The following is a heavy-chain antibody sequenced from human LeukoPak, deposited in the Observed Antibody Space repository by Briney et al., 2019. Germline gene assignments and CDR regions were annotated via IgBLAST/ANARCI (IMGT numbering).Heavy chain of an antibody. Sequence: SETLSLTCTVSGGSISSYYWSWIRQPPGKGLEWIGYIYTSGSTNYNPSLKSRVTISVDTSKNQFSLKLSSVTAADTAVYHCARGRTGAAALDFWGPGTLVTVSS. CDR2: IYTSGST. V-gene: IGHV4-4*09. D-gene: IGHD2-2*01. CDR3: ARGRTGAAALDF. CDR1: GGSISSYY. J-gene: IGHJ4*02.